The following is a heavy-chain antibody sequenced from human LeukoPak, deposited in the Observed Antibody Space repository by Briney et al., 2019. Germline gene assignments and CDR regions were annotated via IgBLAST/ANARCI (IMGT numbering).Heavy chain of an antibody. CDR1: GGSISSYY. CDR3: ARGGEYYYHNSGYYYDY. Sequence: PSETLSLTCTVSGGSISSYYWSWIRQPPGKGLEWIGYIYYSGSTNYNPSLKSRVTISVDTSKNQFSLKLSSVTAADTAVYFCARGGEYYYHNSGYYYDYWGQGNLVTVSS. J-gene: IGHJ4*02. D-gene: IGHD3-22*01. V-gene: IGHV4-59*08. CDR2: IYYSGST.